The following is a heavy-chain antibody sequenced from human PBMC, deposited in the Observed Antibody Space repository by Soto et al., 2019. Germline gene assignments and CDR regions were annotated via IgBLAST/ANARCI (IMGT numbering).Heavy chain of an antibody. J-gene: IGHJ4*02. CDR1: GFAFYNYA. V-gene: IGHV3-23*01. D-gene: IGHD1-26*01. Sequence: EEQLLESGGGLIQPGGSLRLSCAASGFAFYNYAMAWVRQAPGKGLEWVSGISDNGISIYYTDSVKGRFTISRDNSKNTLFLQMDSLRGEDTALYYCAKDARRTGLLGQWVGWGQGTLVTVSS. CDR2: ISDNGISI. CDR3: AKDARRTGLLGQWVG.